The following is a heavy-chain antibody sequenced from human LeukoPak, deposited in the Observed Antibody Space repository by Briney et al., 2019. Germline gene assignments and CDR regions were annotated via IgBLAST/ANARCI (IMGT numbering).Heavy chain of an antibody. CDR2: IRSSIYGGTP. Sequence: GGSLRLSCTSSGFTFREFAVSWFRQAPGKGLEWIGFIRSSIYGGTPKAAASVKGRFIFSRDDSKGVAYLRMDSLKTDDTAVYYCSREWGNGNDLRPDSWGQGTLVTVSS. CDR1: GFTFREFA. V-gene: IGHV3-49*03. D-gene: IGHD1-1*01. CDR3: SREWGNGNDLRPDS. J-gene: IGHJ4*02.